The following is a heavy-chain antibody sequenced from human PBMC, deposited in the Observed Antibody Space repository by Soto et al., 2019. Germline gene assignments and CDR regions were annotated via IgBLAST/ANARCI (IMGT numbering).Heavy chain of an antibody. J-gene: IGHJ3*01. CDR3: ERGKSSGFDV. CDR2: TWYRSNWSY. Sequence: SQTLSLTCAMSGYSFSSNGVAWNWIIQSPSRGLEWLGRTWYRSNWSYDYAASVKSRLTVNPDTSKNQFSLQLSSVTPEDTAVYYCERGKSSGFDVWCQGTMVTLSS. CDR1: GYSFSSNGVA. D-gene: IGHD3-10*01. V-gene: IGHV6-1*01.